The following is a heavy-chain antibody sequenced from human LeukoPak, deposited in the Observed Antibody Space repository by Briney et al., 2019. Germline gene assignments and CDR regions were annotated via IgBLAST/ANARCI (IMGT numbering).Heavy chain of an antibody. Sequence: GGSLRLSCVASGFTFSSDAMHWVRQAPGKGLEWVAVISKDGSNKYYADSVKGRFAISRDNSKNTLYLQMNSLRADDTALYYCARDWYSSNWYGNSFDYWGQGTLVSVSS. J-gene: IGHJ4*02. D-gene: IGHD6-13*01. CDR3: ARDWYSSNWYGNSFDY. V-gene: IGHV3-30*09. CDR1: GFTFSSDA. CDR2: ISKDGSNK.